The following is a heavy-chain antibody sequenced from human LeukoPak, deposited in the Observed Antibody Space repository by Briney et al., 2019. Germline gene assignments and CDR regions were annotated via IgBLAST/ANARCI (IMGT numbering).Heavy chain of an antibody. CDR1: GFTFSSYG. CDR3: ARDRGRGSSHNDY. V-gene: IGHV3-33*01. J-gene: IGHJ4*02. CDR2: IWYDGSNI. D-gene: IGHD2-15*01. Sequence: GGSLRLSCAASGFTFSSYGMHWARQAPGKGLEWVAVIWYDGSNIYYADSVKGRFTISRDNSKNTLYLQMDSLRAEDTAVYYCARDRGRGSSHNDYWGQGILVTVSS.